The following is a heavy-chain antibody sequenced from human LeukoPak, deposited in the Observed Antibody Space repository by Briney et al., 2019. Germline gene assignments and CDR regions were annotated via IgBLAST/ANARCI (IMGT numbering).Heavy chain of an antibody. J-gene: IGHJ6*02. V-gene: IGHV3-53*01. CDR3: ASGPSYCSSTSCYSDYYYGMDV. CDR1: GFTVSSNY. Sequence: GGSLRLSCAASGFTVSSNYMSWVRQAPGKGLEWVSVIYSGGSTYYADCVKGRFTISRDNSKNTLSLQMNSLRAEDTAVYYCASGPSYCSSTSCYSDYYYGMDVWGQGATVTVSS. CDR2: IYSGGST. D-gene: IGHD2-2*01.